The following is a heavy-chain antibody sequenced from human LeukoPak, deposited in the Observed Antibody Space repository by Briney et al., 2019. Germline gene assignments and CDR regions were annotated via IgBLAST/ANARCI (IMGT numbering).Heavy chain of an antibody. J-gene: IGHJ5*02. CDR1: GYSFTSYW. CDR3: ARLTVTAAKEYNWFDP. Sequence: GKSLKISCKGSGYSFTSYWIGWVRQMPGKGLEWMGIIYPGDSDTRYSPSFQGQVTISADKSISTAYLQWSSLKASDTAMYYCARLTVTAAKEYNWFDPWGQGTLVTVSS. CDR2: IYPGDSDT. D-gene: IGHD4-11*01. V-gene: IGHV5-51*01.